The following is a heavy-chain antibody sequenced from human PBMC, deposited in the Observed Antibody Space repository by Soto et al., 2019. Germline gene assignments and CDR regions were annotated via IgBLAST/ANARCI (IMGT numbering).Heavy chain of an antibody. Sequence: PSETLSLTCSVSGGSISSSTYYWGWIRQAPGKGLECIGSISYSGSTYYNPSLKSRVTMFVDTSKNQFSLKLSSVTAADTAVYYCARRDSGSYYSPFDFWGQGTLVTVSS. J-gene: IGHJ4*02. V-gene: IGHV4-39*01. CDR1: GGSISSSTYY. D-gene: IGHD1-26*01. CDR3: ARRDSGSYYSPFDF. CDR2: ISYSGST.